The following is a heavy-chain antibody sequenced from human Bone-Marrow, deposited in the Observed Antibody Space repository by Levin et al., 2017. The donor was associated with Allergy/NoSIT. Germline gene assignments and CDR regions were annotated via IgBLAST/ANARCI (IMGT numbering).Heavy chain of an antibody. D-gene: IGHD6-13*01. V-gene: IGHV3-53*01. CDR1: GFTVSNNF. CDR3: ARDGAAARTGSWG. Sequence: GESLRLSCAASGFTVSNNFMMWVRQAPGKGLEWVSLIYSGGSTYYADSVKGRFTISRDNSKNTLFLQMNSLRAEDTAVYYCARDGAAARTGSWGWGQGTLVTVSS. CDR2: IYSGGST. J-gene: IGHJ4*02.